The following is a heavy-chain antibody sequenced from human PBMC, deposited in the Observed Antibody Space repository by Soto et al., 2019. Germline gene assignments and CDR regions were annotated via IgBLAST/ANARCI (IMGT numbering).Heavy chain of an antibody. CDR2: IYPGDSET. Sequence: GESLKISCKASGYSFANYWIGWVCQKPGKGLEWMGVIYPGDSETTYSPSFEGQVIISVDRSRGAAFLEWSSLKASDTAMYYCARPGAPTDTVVYDFWGQGTQVTVSS. V-gene: IGHV5-51*01. J-gene: IGHJ4*02. CDR1: GYSFANYW. D-gene: IGHD5-18*01. CDR3: ARPGAPTDTVVYDF.